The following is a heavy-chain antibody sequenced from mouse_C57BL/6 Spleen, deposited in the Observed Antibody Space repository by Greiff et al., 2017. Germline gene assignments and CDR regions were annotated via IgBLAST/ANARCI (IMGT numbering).Heavy chain of an antibody. CDR1: GYAFSSSW. J-gene: IGHJ2*01. D-gene: IGHD1-1*01. CDR3: AREYYYGSSLDD. V-gene: IGHV1-82*01. Sequence: QVQLQQSGPELVKPGASVKISCKASGYAFSSSWMNWVKQRPGKGLEWIGRIYPGDGDTNYNGKFKGKATLTADKSSSTAYMQLSSLTSEDSAVYFCAREYYYGSSLDDWGQGTTLTVSS. CDR2: IYPGDGDT.